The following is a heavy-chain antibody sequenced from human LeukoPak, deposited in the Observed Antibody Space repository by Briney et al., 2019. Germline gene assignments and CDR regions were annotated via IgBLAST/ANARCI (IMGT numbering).Heavy chain of an antibody. Sequence: SETLSLTCTVSGGSISSYYWSWIRQSPGKGLEWIGYIFYIGSTNYNPSLKSRVTISVDTSKNQFSLKLSSVTAADTAVYYCARGGWSLDYWGQGTLVTVSS. V-gene: IGHV4-59*08. CDR3: ARGGWSLDY. J-gene: IGHJ4*02. CDR2: IFYIGST. CDR1: GGSISSYY. D-gene: IGHD6-19*01.